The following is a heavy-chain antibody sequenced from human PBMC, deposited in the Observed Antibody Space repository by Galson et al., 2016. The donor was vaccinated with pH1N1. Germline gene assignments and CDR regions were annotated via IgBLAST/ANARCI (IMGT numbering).Heavy chain of an antibody. V-gene: IGHV3-23*01. CDR2: ISVGGGST. CDR3: AKAHTTRSGTYPYFFDY. CDR1: GFTFSSYA. Sequence: SLRLSCAASGFTFSSYAVSWVRQASGKGLEWVSGISVGGGSTYYADSVKGRFTISRDNSRNTPYLQMNSLRADDTAVYYCAKAHTTRSGTYPYFFDYWGQGTLVTVSS. J-gene: IGHJ4*02. D-gene: IGHD1-26*01.